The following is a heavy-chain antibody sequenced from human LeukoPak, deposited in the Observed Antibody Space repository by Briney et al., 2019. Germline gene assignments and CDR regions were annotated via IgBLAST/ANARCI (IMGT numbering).Heavy chain of an antibody. D-gene: IGHD6-19*01. Sequence: ASVKVSCKASDYTFTTYGISWVRQAPGQGLEGMGWSNAYNDNTNYAQKLQGRVTMTTDTSTSTAYMELRSLRSDDTAVYYCAREFYGYSSGWYPAYWGQGPLVTVSS. V-gene: IGHV1-18*01. CDR1: DYTFTTYG. CDR2: SNAYNDNT. CDR3: AREFYGYSSGWYPAY. J-gene: IGHJ4*02.